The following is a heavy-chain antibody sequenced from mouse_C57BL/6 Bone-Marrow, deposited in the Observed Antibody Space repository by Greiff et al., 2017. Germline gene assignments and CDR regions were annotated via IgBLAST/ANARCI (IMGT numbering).Heavy chain of an antibody. V-gene: IGHV14-4*01. J-gene: IGHJ4*01. Sequence: VQLQQSGAELVRPGASVKLSCTASGFNIKDDYMHWVKQRPEQGLEWIGWIDPENGDTEYASKFQGQATITADPSSNTAYLQLSRLTYEDTAVYYCNQWDLYDYFYAKDYWGQGTSVTVSS. CDR1: GFNIKDDY. D-gene: IGHD2-4*01. CDR3: NQWDLYDYFYAKDY. CDR2: IDPENGDT.